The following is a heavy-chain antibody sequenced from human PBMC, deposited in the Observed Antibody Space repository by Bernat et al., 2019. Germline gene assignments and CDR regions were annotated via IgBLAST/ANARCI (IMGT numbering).Heavy chain of an antibody. CDR1: GSTFSSYS. D-gene: IGHD2-15*01. CDR3: ARGYCSGGSCAGLDY. CDR2: ISSSSSTI. Sequence: EVQLVESGGGLVQPGGSLRLSCAASGSTFSSYSMNWVRQAPGKGLEWVSYISSSSSTIYYADSVKGRFTISRDNAKNSLYLQMNSLRDEDTAVYYCARGYCSGGSCAGLDYWGQGTLVTVSS. J-gene: IGHJ4*02. V-gene: IGHV3-48*02.